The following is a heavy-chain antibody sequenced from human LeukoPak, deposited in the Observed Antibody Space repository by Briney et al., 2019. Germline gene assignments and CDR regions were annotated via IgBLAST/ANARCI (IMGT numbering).Heavy chain of an antibody. CDR1: GGSISSYY. D-gene: IGHD3-9*01. V-gene: IGHV4-4*07. CDR2: IYTSGST. CDR3: ARLIGRLRYFDWLFDY. J-gene: IGHJ4*02. Sequence: PSETLSLTCTASGGSISSYYWSWIRQPAGKGLEWIGRIYTSGSTNYNPSLKSRVTMSVDTSKNQFSLKLSSVTAADTAVYYCARLIGRLRYFDWLFDYWGQGTLITVSS.